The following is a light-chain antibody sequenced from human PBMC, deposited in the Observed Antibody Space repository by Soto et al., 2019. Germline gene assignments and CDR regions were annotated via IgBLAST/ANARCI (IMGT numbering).Light chain of an antibody. Sequence: QSALTQPRSVSGSPGQSVTISCTGTSSDVGGYNYVSWYQQHSGKAPKVMIYDVSERPSGVPDRFSGSKSGNTASLTISGRQAEDEADYYCCSYAGSPRYVFGTGTKLTVL. V-gene: IGLV2-11*01. CDR2: DVS. J-gene: IGLJ1*01. CDR1: SSDVGGYNY. CDR3: CSYAGSPRYV.